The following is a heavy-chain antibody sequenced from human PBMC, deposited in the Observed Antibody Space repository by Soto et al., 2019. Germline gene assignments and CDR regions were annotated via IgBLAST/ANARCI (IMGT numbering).Heavy chain of an antibody. J-gene: IGHJ4*02. Sequence: SVKVSCKASGGTFSSYTISRVRQAPGQGLEWMGRIIPILGIANYAQKFQGRVTITADKSTSTAYMELSSLRSEDTAVYYCAVAYCSGGSCYLLDYFDYWGQGTLVTVSS. CDR2: IIPILGIA. V-gene: IGHV1-69*02. D-gene: IGHD2-15*01. CDR1: GGTFSSYT. CDR3: AVAYCSGGSCYLLDYFDY.